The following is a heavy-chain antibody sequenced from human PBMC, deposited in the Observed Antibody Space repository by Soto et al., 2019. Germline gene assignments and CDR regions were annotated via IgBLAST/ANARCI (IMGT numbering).Heavy chain of an antibody. J-gene: IGHJ5*02. CDR2: IYHSGST. Sequence: SETLSLTCAVSGGSISSSNWWSWVRQPPGKGLEWIGEIYHSGSTNYNPSLKSRVTISVDKSKNQFSLKLSSVTAADTAVYYCARDRIAASSGSNWFDPWGQGTLVTVSS. V-gene: IGHV4-4*02. CDR1: GGSISSSNW. D-gene: IGHD6-13*01. CDR3: ARDRIAASSGSNWFDP.